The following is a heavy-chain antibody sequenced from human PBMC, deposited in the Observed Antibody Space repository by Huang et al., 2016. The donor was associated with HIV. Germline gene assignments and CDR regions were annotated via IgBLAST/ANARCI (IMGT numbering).Heavy chain of an antibody. CDR1: GGTFSSYA. Sequence: QVQLVQSGAEVKKPGSSVRVSCEASGGTFSSYAINWVRQAPGQGLEWLGGISPMFGTPNYAQKVQGRVTITADESTSTAYMELSSLRSDDTAVYYCARDRKYDNAWYWFDPWGQVTLVTVSS. J-gene: IGHJ5*02. CDR3: ARDRKYDNAWYWFDP. V-gene: IGHV1-69*01. D-gene: IGHD1-1*01. CDR2: ISPMFGTP.